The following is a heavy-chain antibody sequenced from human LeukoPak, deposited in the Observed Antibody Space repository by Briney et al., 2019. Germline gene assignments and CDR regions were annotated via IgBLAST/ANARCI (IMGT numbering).Heavy chain of an antibody. Sequence: PSETLSLTCAVYGGSFSGYYWSWIRQPPGKGLEWIGEINHSGSTNYNPSLKSRVTISVDTSKNQFSLKLSSVTAADTAVYYCARDSFYWNYGYFDYWGQGTLVTVSS. J-gene: IGHJ4*02. CDR3: ARDSFYWNYGYFDY. D-gene: IGHD1-7*01. V-gene: IGHV4-34*01. CDR2: INHSGST. CDR1: GGSFSGYY.